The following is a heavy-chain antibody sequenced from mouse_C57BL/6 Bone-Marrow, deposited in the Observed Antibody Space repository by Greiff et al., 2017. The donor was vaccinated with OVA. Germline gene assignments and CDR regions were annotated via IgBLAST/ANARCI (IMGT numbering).Heavy chain of an antibody. CDR2: IYPRSGNT. CDR1: GYTFTSYG. Sequence: VKLQQSGAELARPGASVKLSCKASGYTFTSYGISWVKQRTGQGLEWIGEIYPRSGNTYYNEKFKGKATLTADKSSSTAYMELRSLTSEDSAVYFCAYYGNYGYAMDYWGQGTSVTVSS. D-gene: IGHD2-1*01. J-gene: IGHJ4*01. V-gene: IGHV1-81*01. CDR3: AYYGNYGYAMDY.